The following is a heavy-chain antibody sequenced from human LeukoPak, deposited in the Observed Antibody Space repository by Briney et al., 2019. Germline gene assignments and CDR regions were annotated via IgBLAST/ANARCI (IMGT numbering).Heavy chain of an antibody. D-gene: IGHD6-13*01. J-gene: IGHJ5*02. CDR2: IYHNGNT. CDR3: ARAYHSSWYLNWFDP. CDR1: GYSISSGYY. Sequence: SETLSLTCAVSGYSISSGYYWGWIRQPPRKGLEWIGSIYHNGNTYYNPSLKSRVTISVDTSKNEFSLKLSSVTAADTAVYYCARAYHSSWYLNWFDPWGQGTLVTVSS. V-gene: IGHV4-38-2*01.